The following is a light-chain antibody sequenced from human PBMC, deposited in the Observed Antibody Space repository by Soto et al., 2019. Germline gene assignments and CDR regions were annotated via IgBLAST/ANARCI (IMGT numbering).Light chain of an antibody. J-gene: IGLJ1*01. V-gene: IGLV1-40*01. CDR3: QSYDSGLIGLT. CDR1: SSNIGAGYD. Sequence: QSVLTQPPSVSGAPGQRVTISCTGSSSNIGAGYDVHWYQQLPGTAPKLLIYGNNNRPSGVPDRFSGSKSGTSASLAITGLQAEDEADYYCQSYDSGLIGLTFGTGTKLTVL. CDR2: GNN.